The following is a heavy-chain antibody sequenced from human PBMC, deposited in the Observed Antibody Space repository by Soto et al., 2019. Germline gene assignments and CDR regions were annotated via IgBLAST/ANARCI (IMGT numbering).Heavy chain of an antibody. D-gene: IGHD3-9*01. CDR3: AKVAKPGVVTVYFDP. CDR1: GFTFGNYG. V-gene: IGHV3-23*01. Sequence: GGSLRLSCETSGFTFGNYGMGWVRQAPGKGLSWVSGISSSSRRTYYADSVRGRFTISRDNSKNTLYLQMDTLRADDTAVYYCAKVAKPGVVTVYFDPGGQEPLVTVS. J-gene: IGHJ5*02. CDR2: ISSSSRRT.